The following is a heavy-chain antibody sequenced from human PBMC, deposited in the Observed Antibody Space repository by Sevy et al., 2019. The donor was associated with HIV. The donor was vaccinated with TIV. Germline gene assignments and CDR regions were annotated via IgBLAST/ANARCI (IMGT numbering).Heavy chain of an antibody. D-gene: IGHD4-17*01. CDR1: GDSVSSNSAA. V-gene: IGHV6-1*01. Sequence: SQTLSLTCAISGDSVSSNSAAWNWIRQSPSRGLEWLGRTYYRSKWYNDYAVSVKSRITINPDTAKNQFSLQLNSVTPEDTAVYYCARDWATVTAAYYGMDVWGQGTTVTVSS. CDR2: TYYRSKWYN. J-gene: IGHJ6*02. CDR3: ARDWATVTAAYYGMDV.